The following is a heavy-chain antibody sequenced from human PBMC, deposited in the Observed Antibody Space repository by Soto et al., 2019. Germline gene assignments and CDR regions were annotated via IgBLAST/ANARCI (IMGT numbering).Heavy chain of an antibody. CDR2: ISGDGGVT. D-gene: IGHD2-2*01. V-gene: IGHV3-23*01. CDR3: ARSYCGGTACYSPFDY. Sequence: GGSLRLSCAASGFTFATYGMTWVRQAPGRGLECLSSISGDGGVTFYADQVKGRFTISRDNSENTLYLHMTSLRAEDTALYYCARSYCGGTACYSPFDYWGQGTLVTVSS. J-gene: IGHJ4*02. CDR1: GFTFATYG.